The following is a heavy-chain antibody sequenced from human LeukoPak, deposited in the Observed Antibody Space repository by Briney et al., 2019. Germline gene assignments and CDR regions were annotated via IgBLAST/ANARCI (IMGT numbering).Heavy chain of an antibody. D-gene: IGHD1-14*01. V-gene: IGHV4-39*01. CDR3: ARQGTGSTLVY. CDR1: GGSISSSSYY. J-gene: IGHJ4*02. Sequence: SETLSLTFTVSGGSISSSSYYWGWIRQPPGKGLEWIGSIYYSGSTYYNPSLKSRVTISVDTSKNQFSLKLSSVTAADTAVYYCARQGTGSTLVYWGQGTLVTVSS. CDR2: IYYSGST.